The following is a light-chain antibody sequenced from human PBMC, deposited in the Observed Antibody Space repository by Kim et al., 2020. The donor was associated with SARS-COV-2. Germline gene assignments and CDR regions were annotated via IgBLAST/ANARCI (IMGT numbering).Light chain of an antibody. Sequence: SSELTQDPAVSVALGQTVRITCQGDSLRSYYASWYQQKPGQVPIVVISGKNDRPSGIPDRFSGSSSGNAASLTITGAQAEDEADYCCSSRDSSGYVLFGGGTQLTVL. V-gene: IGLV3-19*01. CDR2: GKN. CDR3: SSRDSSGYVL. J-gene: IGLJ2*01. CDR1: SLRSYY.